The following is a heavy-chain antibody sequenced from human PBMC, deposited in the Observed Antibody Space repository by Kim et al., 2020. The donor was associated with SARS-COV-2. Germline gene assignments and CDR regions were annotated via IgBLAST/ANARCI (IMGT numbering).Heavy chain of an antibody. Sequence: GESLKISCKGSGYSFTNYWIGWVRQMPGKGLEWMGIIYPGDSDTRYSPSFQGQITISADKSISTAYLQWSSLKASDTAMNYCARARGYYYYYMDVWGKGTTVTVSS. J-gene: IGHJ6*03. V-gene: IGHV5-51*01. CDR3: ARARGYYYYYMDV. CDR1: GYSFTNYW. D-gene: IGHD3-10*01. CDR2: IYPGDSDT.